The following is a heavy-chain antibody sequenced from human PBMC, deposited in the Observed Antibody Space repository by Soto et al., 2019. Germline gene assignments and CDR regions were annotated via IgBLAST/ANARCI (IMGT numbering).Heavy chain of an antibody. J-gene: IGHJ4*02. D-gene: IGHD3-10*01. Sequence: PSETLSLTCTVSGGPISSYYWSWIRQPPGKGLEWIGYIYYSGSTNYNPSLKSRVTISVDTSKNQFSLKLSSVTAADTAGYYCARLWFGEPVDYWGQGTLVTVSS. CDR1: GGPISSYY. CDR2: IYYSGST. V-gene: IGHV4-59*08. CDR3: ARLWFGEPVDY.